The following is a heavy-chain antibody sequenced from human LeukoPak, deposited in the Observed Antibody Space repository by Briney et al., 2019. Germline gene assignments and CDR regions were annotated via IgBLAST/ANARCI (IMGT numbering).Heavy chain of an antibody. Sequence: PGGSLRLSCAASGFTFSDYYMSWIRQAPGKGLEWVSYISSSGSTIYYADSVKGRFTISRDNAKNSLYLQMNSLRAEDTAVYYCAKAAGGHSSGYYTVVYFDYWGQGTLVTVSS. V-gene: IGHV3-11*01. J-gene: IGHJ4*02. D-gene: IGHD3-22*01. CDR2: ISSSGSTI. CDR1: GFTFSDYY. CDR3: AKAAGGHSSGYYTVVYFDY.